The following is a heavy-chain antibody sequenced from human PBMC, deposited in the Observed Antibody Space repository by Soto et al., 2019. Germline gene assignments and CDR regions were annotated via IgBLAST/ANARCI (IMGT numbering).Heavy chain of an antibody. V-gene: IGHV1-2*02. J-gene: IGHJ5*02. Sequence: ASVKVSCKASGYPLTAKYLHWVRQAPGQGLEWMGWINPSSGGTKEAQKFRGRVTMTRDTSISAAYMELSRLTSDDTAVYYCAKGGSSWTEWFDPWGQGTLVTVSS. CDR1: GYPLTAKY. CDR3: AKGGSSWTEWFDP. D-gene: IGHD6-13*01. CDR2: INPSSGGT.